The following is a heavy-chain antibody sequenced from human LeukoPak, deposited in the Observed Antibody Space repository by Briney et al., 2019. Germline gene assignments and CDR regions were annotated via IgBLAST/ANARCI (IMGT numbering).Heavy chain of an antibody. CDR3: ARDLGGYNPFDY. V-gene: IGHV3-53*01. J-gene: IGHJ4*02. D-gene: IGHD5-24*01. CDR2: IYSGGGT. CDR1: GVTVSSNY. Sequence: GGSLRLSCAASGVTVSSNYMSSGRQAPGKGLEWVSVIYSGGGTRYADSVKGRFTISRDNSNNTLYLQMNSLRAEDTAVYYCARDLGGYNPFDYWGQGTLVTVSS.